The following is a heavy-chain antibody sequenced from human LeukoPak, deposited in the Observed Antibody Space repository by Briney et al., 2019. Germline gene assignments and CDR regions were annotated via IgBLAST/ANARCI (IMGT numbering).Heavy chain of an antibody. J-gene: IGHJ4*02. CDR1: GFIVSDFY. CDR2: ISGSSDYT. CDR3: ARGQLSTSGYNN. D-gene: IGHD3-22*01. Sequence: GGSLRLSWAAAGFIVSDFYMGCIRQAPGKGLEWISYISGSSDYTQYADSMRGRFTISRDDAKNSLYLQMSSLRADDTAVYYCARGQLSTSGYNNWGQGTLVTVSS. V-gene: IGHV3-11*06.